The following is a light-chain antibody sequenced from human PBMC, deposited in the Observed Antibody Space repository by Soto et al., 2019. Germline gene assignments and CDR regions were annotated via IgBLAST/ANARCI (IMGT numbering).Light chain of an antibody. CDR1: QGIRID. CDR2: SAS. V-gene: IGKV1-6*01. Sequence: AIQLTQSPSSLSASLGDRVTITCRASQGIRIDLGWYQQKPGKAPKLLIYSASSIQIGVPSRFSGSGSGTDFTFTISGLEPEDFGTYYCLQDYNYPMTFGQGRRPEI. J-gene: IGKJ5*01. CDR3: LQDYNYPMT.